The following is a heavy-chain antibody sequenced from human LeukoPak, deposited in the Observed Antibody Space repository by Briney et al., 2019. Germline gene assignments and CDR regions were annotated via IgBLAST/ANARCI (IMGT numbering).Heavy chain of an antibody. V-gene: IGHV4-34*01. CDR3: ARIRCGRGQDIFYNH. D-gene: IGHD2-21*01. CDR1: GVSVNDYY. CDR2: VNHGGYT. J-gene: IGHJ5*02. Sequence: PSETLSLTCAVSGVSVNDYYWSWIRQSPEKGLEWIGEVNHGGYTSYNASLKSRVIITAGNTENQSLLKVRAVAAADTALYYCARIRCGRGQDIFYNHWAQRSLVTVS.